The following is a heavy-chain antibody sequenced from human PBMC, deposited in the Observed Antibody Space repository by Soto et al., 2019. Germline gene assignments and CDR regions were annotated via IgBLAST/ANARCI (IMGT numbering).Heavy chain of an antibody. CDR3: ARWGSSGYCSGGSCYSIYYYYYMDV. CDR2: MNPNSGNT. J-gene: IGHJ6*03. CDR1: GYPFTSYD. D-gene: IGHD2-15*01. Sequence: ASVKVSCKASGYPFTSYDINWVRQATGQGLEWMGWMNPNSGNTGYAQKFQGRVTMTRNTSISTAYMELSSLRSEDTAVYYCARWGSSGYCSGGSCYSIYYYYYMDVWGKGTTVTVSS. V-gene: IGHV1-8*01.